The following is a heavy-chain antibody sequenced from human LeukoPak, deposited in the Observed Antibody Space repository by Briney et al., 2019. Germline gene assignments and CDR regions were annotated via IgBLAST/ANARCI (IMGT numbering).Heavy chain of an antibody. D-gene: IGHD3-10*01. CDR3: ARQGPWFVLFVSWFDP. J-gene: IGHJ5*02. CDR1: GGSISSSSYY. Sequence: SETLSLTCTVSGGSISSSSYYWGWIRQPPGKGLEWIGSIYYSGSTYYNPSLKSRVTISVDTSKNQFSLKLSSVTAADTAVYYCARQGPWFVLFVSWFDPWGQGTLVTVSS. V-gene: IGHV4-39*01. CDR2: IYYSGST.